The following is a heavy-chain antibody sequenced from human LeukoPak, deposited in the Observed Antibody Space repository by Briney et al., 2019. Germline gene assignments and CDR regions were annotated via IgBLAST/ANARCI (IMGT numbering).Heavy chain of an antibody. J-gene: IGHJ6*02. Sequence: PSETLSLTCTVSVGSIRSYFWTWIRQPAGKGLEWIGLIYTNGSTNYNPSLKSRVTMSVDMSKNQFSLKLNSVTAADTAVYYCARDLIAAAGTQAYYYGTDVWGQGTTVTVSS. CDR2: IYTNGST. CDR1: VGSIRSYF. V-gene: IGHV4-4*07. D-gene: IGHD6-13*01. CDR3: ARDLIAAAGTQAYYYGTDV.